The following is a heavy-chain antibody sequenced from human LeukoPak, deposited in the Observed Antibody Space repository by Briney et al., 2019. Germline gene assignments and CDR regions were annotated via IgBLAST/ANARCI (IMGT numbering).Heavy chain of an antibody. CDR1: GFTFGDYA. V-gene: IGHV3-33*08. Sequence: GGSLRLSCTASGFTFGDYAMNWVRQAPGKGLEWVARLVYDARSDYANSVKGRFSISRDDSKNTLFLDMSNLRVEDTALYYCARDLSAAFDFWGQGVLVTVSS. J-gene: IGHJ4*02. D-gene: IGHD6-19*01. CDR2: LVYDARSD. CDR3: ARDLSAAFDF.